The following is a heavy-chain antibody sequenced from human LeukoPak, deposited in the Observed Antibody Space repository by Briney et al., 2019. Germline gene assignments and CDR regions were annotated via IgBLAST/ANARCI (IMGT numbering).Heavy chain of an antibody. CDR1: GGTFSSYA. CDR3: AREDCGGDCYSAEFDY. Sequence: ASVKVSCKASGGTFSSYAISWVRQAPGQGLEWMGRIIPIFGTANYAQKFQGRVTITTDESTSTAYMELSSLRSEDTAVYYCAREDCGGDCYSAEFDYWGQGTLVTVSS. V-gene: IGHV1-69*05. D-gene: IGHD2-21*02. J-gene: IGHJ4*02. CDR2: IIPIFGTA.